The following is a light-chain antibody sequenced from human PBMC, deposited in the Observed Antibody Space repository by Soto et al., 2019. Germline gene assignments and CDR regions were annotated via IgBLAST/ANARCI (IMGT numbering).Light chain of an antibody. J-gene: IGKJ2*02. CDR2: AAS. CDR1: QAINTY. Sequence: DIQMTQSPSSLSASVGDRVSITCRASQAINTYLNWYQKTPGKAPKLLIYAASSLQSGVPSRFSGSGSETHFSLTISSLQPEDFATYYCQQTFTTPRTFGQGTNLEI. CDR3: QQTFTTPRT. V-gene: IGKV1-39*01.